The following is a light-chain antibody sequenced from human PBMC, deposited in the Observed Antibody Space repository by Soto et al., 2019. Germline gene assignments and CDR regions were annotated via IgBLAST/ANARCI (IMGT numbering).Light chain of an antibody. J-gene: IGKJ1*01. V-gene: IGKV1-5*03. CDR3: QHYNSYSEA. CDR2: KAS. CDR1: QTISSW. Sequence: DIQMTQSPSTLSGSVGDSVTITCRASQTISSWLAWYQQKPGKAPKLLIYKASTLKSEVPSMFSGSGSGTEFTLNISSLQPDEFATYDCQHYNSYSEAVGQGTKV.